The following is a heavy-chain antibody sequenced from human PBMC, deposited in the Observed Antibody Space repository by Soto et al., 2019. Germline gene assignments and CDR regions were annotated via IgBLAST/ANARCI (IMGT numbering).Heavy chain of an antibody. V-gene: IGHV1-18*01. Sequence: VQLVQSGGEVKKPGASVKVSCKTSNYNFDSDGITWVRQAPGQGLEWMGWIYVSNGYTNYAQKFEDRVTLTTEISTMTVYMELRSLRSDDTAVYYCANRGNPLMDVWGQGTTVAVSS. CDR3: ANRGNPLMDV. CDR2: IYVSNGYT. J-gene: IGHJ6*02. CDR1: NYNFDSDG.